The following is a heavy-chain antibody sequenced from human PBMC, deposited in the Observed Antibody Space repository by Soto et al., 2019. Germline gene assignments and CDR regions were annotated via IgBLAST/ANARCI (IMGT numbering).Heavy chain of an antibody. CDR1: GFTFSSYG. CDR2: ISYDGSNK. V-gene: IGHV3-30*18. D-gene: IGHD3-3*01. CDR3: AKLDPFSAFDI. Sequence: GGSLRLSCAASGFTFSSYGMHWVRQAPGKGLEWVAVISYDGSNKYYADSVKGRFTISRDNSKNTLYLQMNSLRAEDTAVYYCAKLDPFSAFDIWGQGTMVTVSS. J-gene: IGHJ3*02.